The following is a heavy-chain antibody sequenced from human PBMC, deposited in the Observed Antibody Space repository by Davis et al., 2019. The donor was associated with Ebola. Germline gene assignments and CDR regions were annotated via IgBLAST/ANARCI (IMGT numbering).Heavy chain of an antibody. Sequence: GGSLRLSCKGSGYSFTSYWIGWVRQMPGKGLEWMGIIYPGDSDTRYSPSFQGQVTISADKSISTAYLQWSSLKASDTAIYYCARSISSRGSNFDYWGQGTLVTISS. J-gene: IGHJ4*02. D-gene: IGHD2-2*01. CDR2: IYPGDSDT. CDR3: ARSISSRGSNFDY. CDR1: GYSFTSYW. V-gene: IGHV5-51*01.